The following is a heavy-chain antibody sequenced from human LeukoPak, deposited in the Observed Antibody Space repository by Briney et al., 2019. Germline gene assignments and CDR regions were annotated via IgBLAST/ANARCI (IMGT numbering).Heavy chain of an antibody. CDR3: ARAPAGTWTHFDY. J-gene: IGHJ4*02. V-gene: IGHV1-69*02. D-gene: IGHD3/OR15-3a*01. CDR1: GGTFSSYT. CDR2: IIPILGIA. Sequence: SVKVSCKASGGTFSSYTISWVRQAPGQGLEWMGRIIPILGIANYAQKFQGRVTITADKSTSTAYMELSSLRSEDTAVYYCARAPAGTWTHFDYWGQGTLVTVSS.